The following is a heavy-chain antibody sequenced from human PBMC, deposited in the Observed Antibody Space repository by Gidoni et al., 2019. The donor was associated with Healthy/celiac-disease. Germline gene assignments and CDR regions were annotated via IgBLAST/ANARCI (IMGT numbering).Heavy chain of an antibody. D-gene: IGHD3-10*01. CDR2: INPNSGGT. V-gene: IGHV1-2*04. CDR3: ARDMRRYYYGSGSSASYGMDV. J-gene: IGHJ6*02. Sequence: QVQLVQSGAEVKKPGASVKVSCKASGYTFTGYYMHWVRQAPGQGLEWMGWINPNSGGTNYAQKFQGWVTMTRDTSISTAYMELSRLRSDDTAVYYCARDMRRYYYGSGSSASYGMDVWGQGTTVTVSS. CDR1: GYTFTGYY.